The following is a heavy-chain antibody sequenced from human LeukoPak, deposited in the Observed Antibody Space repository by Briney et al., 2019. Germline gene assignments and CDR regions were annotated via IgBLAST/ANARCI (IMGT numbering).Heavy chain of an antibody. D-gene: IGHD3/OR15-3a*01. V-gene: IGHV1-58*01. CDR2: IVVGSGNT. CDR1: GFTFTSTA. Sequence: ASVKVSCKASGFTFTSTAVQWVRQARGQRLEWIGWIVVGSGNTNYAQKFQERVTITRDMSTSTAYMELSSLRSEDTAVYYCAADNGWTGRGAFDIWGQGTMVTVSS. CDR3: AADNGWTGRGAFDI. J-gene: IGHJ3*02.